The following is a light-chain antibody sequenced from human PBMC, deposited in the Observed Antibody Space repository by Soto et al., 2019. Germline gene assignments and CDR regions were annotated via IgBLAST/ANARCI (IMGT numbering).Light chain of an antibody. Sequence: EIVMTQFPATLSVPQGERTTLSCRASQSVRSNLACYQHKPGQAPRPLIFAASTRAPVIPARSRASASGTVFTLTIIDLQSEDFAVYYWQQYCNWPRKVGQGTMVDIK. V-gene: IGKV3-15*01. CDR3: QQYCNWPRK. J-gene: IGKJ1*01. CDR1: QSVRSN. CDR2: AAS.